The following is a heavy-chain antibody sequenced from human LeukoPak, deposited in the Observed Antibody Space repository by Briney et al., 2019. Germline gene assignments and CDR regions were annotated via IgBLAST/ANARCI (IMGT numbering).Heavy chain of an antibody. CDR1: GYTFTSYY. Sequence: ASVKVSCKASGYTFTSYYMDWVRQAPGPGLEWMGIINPSGGGRGYSRKFPGRVSMTMDMSTSPVYMEPSSLRAEHTAGYDCTRDGSYSSSLWGAIDYWGQGTLVTVSS. V-gene: IGHV1-46*01. CDR2: INPSGGGR. CDR3: TRDGSYSSSLWGAIDY. J-gene: IGHJ4*02. D-gene: IGHD6-6*01.